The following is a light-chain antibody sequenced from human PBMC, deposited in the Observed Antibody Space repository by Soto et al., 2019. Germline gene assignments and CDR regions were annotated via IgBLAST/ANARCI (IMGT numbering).Light chain of an antibody. V-gene: IGKV3-15*01. CDR2: AAS. Sequence: IVMKPSPDTLSVFTGARATLSGRASQSVSSHLAWYQQKPGQAPRLLIYAASTRATGIPARFSGSGSGTEFTLPISSLQSEDFAVYYCQQYNNWPVFGQGTMVDIK. CDR3: QQYNNWPV. J-gene: IGKJ1*01. CDR1: QSVSSH.